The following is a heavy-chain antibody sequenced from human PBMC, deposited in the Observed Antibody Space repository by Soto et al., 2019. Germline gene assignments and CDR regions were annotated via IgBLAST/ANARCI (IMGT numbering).Heavy chain of an antibody. D-gene: IGHD1-26*01. CDR3: ARGEQYSGRIFDY. J-gene: IGHJ4*01. V-gene: IGHV6-1*01. CDR2: TYYRSKWYY. CDR1: GDSVSSNSAG. Sequence: PSQSLSLTCAITGDSVSSNSAGWSWVRQSPSRGLEWLGRTYYRSKWYYEYAVSVRGRITINPDTSKNQYSLQLNSVTPEDTAVYFCARGEQYSGRIFDYWGQGTLVTVSS.